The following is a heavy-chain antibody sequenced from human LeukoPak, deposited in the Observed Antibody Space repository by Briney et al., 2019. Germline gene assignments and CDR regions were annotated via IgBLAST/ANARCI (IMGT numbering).Heavy chain of an antibody. J-gene: IGHJ5*02. D-gene: IGHD6-13*01. CDR3: ARHSSSRPINWFDP. V-gene: IGHV4-39*01. CDR1: GGSISSSSYY. Sequence: SETLSLTCTVSGGSISSSSYYWGWIRQPPGKGLEWIGSIYYSGSTYYNPSLKSRVTISVDTSKNQFSLKLSSVTAADTAVYYCARHSSSRPINWFDPWGQGTLVTVSS. CDR2: IYYSGST.